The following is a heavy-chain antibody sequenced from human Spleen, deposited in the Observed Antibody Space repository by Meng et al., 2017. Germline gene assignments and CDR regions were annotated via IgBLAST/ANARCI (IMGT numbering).Heavy chain of an antibody. CDR3: AKDEELDSFGS. D-gene: IGHD1-7*01. CDR2: ITSSGDTT. J-gene: IGHJ5*01. CDR1: GFTFSTYA. Sequence: EVQLVEPGGGLVQHGGSLSLSCAASGFTFSTYAMCWVRQAPEKGMEWVSAITSSGDTTYYTDSVKGRFTISRDNSKNTLYLQMNSLRAEDTAIYYCAKDEELDSFGSWGQGTLVTVSS. V-gene: IGHV3-23*04.